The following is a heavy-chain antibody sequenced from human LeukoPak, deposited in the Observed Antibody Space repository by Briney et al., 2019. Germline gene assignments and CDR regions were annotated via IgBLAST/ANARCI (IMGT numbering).Heavy chain of an antibody. CDR1: VGSLSGYY. CDR3: ARGNILTGYCFEF. CDR2: INHTEAT. D-gene: IGHD3-9*01. J-gene: IGHJ4*02. V-gene: IGHV4-34*04. Sequence: SQTLSLTRALSVGSLSGYYCGCIRHSPRGGVEWVDDINHTEATSHNPPLKSRATISTDTSKNQFSLALSSVTAADTAVYYCARGNILTGYCFEFWGQGALVTVSS.